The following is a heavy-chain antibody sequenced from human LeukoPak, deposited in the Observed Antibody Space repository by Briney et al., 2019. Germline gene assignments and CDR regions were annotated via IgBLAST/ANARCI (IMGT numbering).Heavy chain of an antibody. J-gene: IGHJ3*02. CDR2: IYPGDSDT. V-gene: IGHV5-51*01. CDR1: GYRFTSYW. Sequence: GESLKISCKGSGYRFTSYWIGWVRQMPGKGLEWMGIIYPGDSDTRYSPSFQGQVTISADKSISAAYLQWSSLKASDTAMYYCAKTGSSGYDAFDIWGQGTMVTVSS. CDR3: AKTGSSGYDAFDI. D-gene: IGHD3-22*01.